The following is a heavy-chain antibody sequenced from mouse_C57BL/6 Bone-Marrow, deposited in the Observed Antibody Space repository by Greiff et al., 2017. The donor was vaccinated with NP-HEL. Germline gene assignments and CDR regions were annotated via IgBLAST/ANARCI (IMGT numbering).Heavy chain of an antibody. CDR3: ARDRGYYSNSGDAMDY. V-gene: IGHV1-52*01. Sequence: QVQLKQPGAELVRPGSSVKLSCKASGYTFTSYWMHWVKQRPIQGLEWIGNIDPSDSETHYNQKFKDKATLTVDKSSSTAYMQLSSLTSEDSAVYYCARDRGYYSNSGDAMDYWGQGTSVTVSS. J-gene: IGHJ4*01. CDR1: GYTFTSYW. CDR2: IDPSDSET. D-gene: IGHD2-5*01.